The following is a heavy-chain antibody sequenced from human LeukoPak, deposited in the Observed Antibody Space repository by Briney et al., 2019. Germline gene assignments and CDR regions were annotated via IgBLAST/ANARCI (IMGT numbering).Heavy chain of an antibody. CDR1: GYTFTSYG. V-gene: IGHV1-18*01. J-gene: IGHJ3*02. CDR3: ASGRKWELRPNAFDI. D-gene: IGHD1-26*01. CDR2: ISAYNGNT. Sequence: ASVKVSCKASGYTFTSYGISWVRQAPGQGLEWMGWISAYNGNTNYAQKLQGRVTMTTDTSTSTAYMELRSLRSDDTAVYYCASGRKWELRPNAFDIWGQGTMVTVSS.